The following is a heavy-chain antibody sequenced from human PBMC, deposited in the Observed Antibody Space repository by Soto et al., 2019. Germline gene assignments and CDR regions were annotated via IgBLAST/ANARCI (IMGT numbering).Heavy chain of an antibody. CDR1: GFTFSSYA. D-gene: IGHD2-15*01. CDR3: ARDWRDCSGGSCYPGAFDI. J-gene: IGHJ3*02. Sequence: GGSLRLSCAASGFTFSSYAMHWVRQAPGKGLEYVSAISSNGGSTYYANSVKGRFTISRDNSKNTLYLQMGSLRAEDMAVYYCARDWRDCSGGSCYPGAFDIWGQGKMVTVS. V-gene: IGHV3-64*01. CDR2: ISSNGGST.